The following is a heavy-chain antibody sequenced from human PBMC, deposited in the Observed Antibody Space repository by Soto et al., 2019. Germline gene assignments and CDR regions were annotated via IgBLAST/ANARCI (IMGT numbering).Heavy chain of an antibody. CDR2: ISGSGDTT. J-gene: IGHJ6*02. D-gene: IGHD6-19*01. V-gene: IGHV3-23*01. CDR3: AKVQWLATVNYGMDV. Sequence: EVQLLESGGGLVQPGGSLRLSCAASGFTFSNYAMSWVRQARGKGLEWVSVISGSGDTTRYADSVKGRFTISRDNSKNTLYLQMNSLRVEDTAVYYCAKVQWLATVNYGMDVWGQGTTVTVSS. CDR1: GFTFSNYA.